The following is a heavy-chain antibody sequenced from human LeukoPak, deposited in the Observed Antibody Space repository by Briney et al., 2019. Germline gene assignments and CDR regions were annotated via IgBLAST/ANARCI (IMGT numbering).Heavy chain of an antibody. Sequence: GRSPRLSCVASGSIFSSYVMHWVRQAPGKGLEWVAVIWYDGSNEYYADSVKGRFTISRDNSKNTLYLQMNSLRAEDTAVYYCARDLLGYSSGWYFPQYYFDYWGQGTLVTVSS. CDR1: GSIFSSYV. CDR3: ARDLLGYSSGWYFPQYYFDY. V-gene: IGHV3-33*01. D-gene: IGHD6-19*01. J-gene: IGHJ4*02. CDR2: IWYDGSNE.